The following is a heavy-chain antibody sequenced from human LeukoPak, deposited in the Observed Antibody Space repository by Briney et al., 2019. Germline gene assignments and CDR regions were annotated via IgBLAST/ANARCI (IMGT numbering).Heavy chain of an antibody. CDR2: INPSAGNT. CDR3: ARIRDGYSDAYDI. Sequence: GASVKVSCKASGYTFSNYYMHWVRQAPGQGLEWMGLINPSAGNTNYAQRFQGRVTMTRNTSTSTVYTELSSLRSEDTAVYYCARIRDGYSDAYDIWGQGAMVTVPS. V-gene: IGHV1-46*01. J-gene: IGHJ3*02. CDR1: GYTFSNYY. D-gene: IGHD5-24*01.